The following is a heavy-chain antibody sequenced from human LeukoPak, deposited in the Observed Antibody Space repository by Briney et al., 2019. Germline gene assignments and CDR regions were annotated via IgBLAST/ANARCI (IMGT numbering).Heavy chain of an antibody. V-gene: IGHV4-34*01. CDR1: GGSFSGYY. J-gene: IGHJ4*02. CDR3: ARGRYLTTLGGAAAGFFDN. Sequence: SETLSLTCAVNGGSFSGYYWNWIRQPPGKRRECMGEINHTGNTNYDPSLQRRVTITVDTSQKQFSLRLNSLTAADTAVYYCARGRYLTTLGGAAAGFFDNWGQGTLVTVSS. D-gene: IGHD6-13*01. CDR2: INHTGNT.